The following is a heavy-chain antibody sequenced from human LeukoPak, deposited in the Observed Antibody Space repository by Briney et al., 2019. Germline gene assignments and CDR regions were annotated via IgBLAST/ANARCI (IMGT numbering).Heavy chain of an antibody. CDR2: IYPGDSDT. CDR1: GYSFTSYW. V-gene: IGHV5-51*01. D-gene: IGHD4-17*01. Sequence: GESLKISCKGSGYSFTSYWIGWVRQMPGKGLEWMGIIYPGDSDTRYSPSFQVQVTISADKSISTAYLQWSSLKASDTATYSCARRVSVTTVTRRTEHNWFDPWGQGTLVTVSS. CDR3: ARRVSVTTVTRRTEHNWFDP. J-gene: IGHJ5*02.